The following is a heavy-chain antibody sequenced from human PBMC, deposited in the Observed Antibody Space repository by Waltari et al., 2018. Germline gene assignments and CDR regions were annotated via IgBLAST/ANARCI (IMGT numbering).Heavy chain of an antibody. CDR3: AKGADSWGSVDY. CDR1: GFTFDDYA. Sequence: EVQLVESGGGLVQPGRSLSLSCAAYGFTFDDYAMHWVRQAPGKGMEWVSGISWNSGSIGYADSVKGRFTISRDNAKNSLYLQMNSLRAEDTALYYCAKGADSWGSVDYWGQGTLVTVSS. D-gene: IGHD7-27*01. CDR2: ISWNSGSI. V-gene: IGHV3-9*01. J-gene: IGHJ4*02.